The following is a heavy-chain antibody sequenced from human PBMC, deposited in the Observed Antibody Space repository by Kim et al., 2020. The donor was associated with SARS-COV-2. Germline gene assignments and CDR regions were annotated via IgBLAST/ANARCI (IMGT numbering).Heavy chain of an antibody. D-gene: IGHD1-26*01. CDR3: AASTSGSYSAFDI. Sequence: SVKVSCKASGFTFTSSAVQWVRQARGQRLEWIGWIVVGSGNTNYAQKFQERVTITRDMSTSTAYMELSSLRSEDTAVYYCAASTSGSYSAFDIWGQGTMVTVSS. J-gene: IGHJ3*02. V-gene: IGHV1-58*01. CDR2: IVVGSGNT. CDR1: GFTFTSSA.